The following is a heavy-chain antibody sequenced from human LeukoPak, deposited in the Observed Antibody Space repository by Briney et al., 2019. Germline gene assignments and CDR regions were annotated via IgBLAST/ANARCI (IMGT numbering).Heavy chain of an antibody. CDR1: GYTFTAYY. J-gene: IGHJ4*02. V-gene: IGHV1-2*06. CDR3: ARNLIGWCSNGGCFFEY. Sequence: ASVRVSCKASGYTFTAYYLHWVRQAPGQGLEWMGRIKPDSGATDFAQKFQGRVTMTRDTSISTAYMELSGLRSDDTAVYFCARNLIGWCSNGGCFFEYWGQGTLVTVSS. CDR2: IKPDSGAT. D-gene: IGHD2-8*02.